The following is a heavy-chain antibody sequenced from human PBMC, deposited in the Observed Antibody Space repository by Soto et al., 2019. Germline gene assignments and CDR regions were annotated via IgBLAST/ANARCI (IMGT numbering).Heavy chain of an antibody. CDR3: AKDGRPTSYYVVPAAMTNWFDP. Sequence: EVQLLESVGGLVQPGGSLRLSCAASGFTFSSYAMSWVRQAPGKGLEWVSAISGSGGSTYYADSVKGRFTISRDNSKNTLYLQMNSLRAEDTAVYYCAKDGRPTSYYVVPAAMTNWFDPWGQGTLVTVSS. CDR1: GFTFSSYA. D-gene: IGHD2-2*01. V-gene: IGHV3-23*01. CDR2: ISGSGGST. J-gene: IGHJ5*02.